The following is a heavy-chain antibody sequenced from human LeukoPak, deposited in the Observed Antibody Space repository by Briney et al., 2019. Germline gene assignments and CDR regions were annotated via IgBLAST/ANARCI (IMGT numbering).Heavy chain of an antibody. V-gene: IGHV3-21*04. J-gene: IGHJ4*02. CDR2: ISTSSSYI. Sequence: GGSLRLSCVASGFTFSSYRMNWVRQAPGKGLEWVSSISTSSSYIYYADSVKGRFTISRDNAKNSLYLQMNSLRAEDTAVYYCARRRDSGSLQHFDYWGQGTLVTVSS. CDR3: ARRRDSGSLQHFDY. CDR1: GFTFSSYR. D-gene: IGHD1-26*01.